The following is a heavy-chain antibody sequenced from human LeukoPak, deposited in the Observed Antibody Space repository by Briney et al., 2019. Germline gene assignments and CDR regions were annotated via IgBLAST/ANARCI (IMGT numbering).Heavy chain of an antibody. Sequence: PSETLSLTCDVSGYFVSSAYYWGWIRPSPGKGLEWIGNIYSTGSTYYNPSLQSRVTISVDASKNQFSLRLSSLTSADRAVYYCASRTTVTNALSFDFWGQGILVTVSS. J-gene: IGHJ4*02. D-gene: IGHD4-11*01. CDR3: ASRTTVTNALSFDF. CDR1: GYFVSSAYY. CDR2: IYSTGST. V-gene: IGHV4-38-2*01.